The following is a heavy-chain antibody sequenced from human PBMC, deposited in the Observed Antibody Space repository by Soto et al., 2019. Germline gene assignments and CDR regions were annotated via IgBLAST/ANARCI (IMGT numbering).Heavy chain of an antibody. CDR1: GFTFGDYA. CDR3: SRYTYTSRYSYYGMDV. Sequence: GGSLRLSCTASGFTFGDYAMSWFRQAPGKGLEWVGVVRSKAYGGTSDYAASVKGRFTISRDDSKSIAYLQMNTLRTEDTAVYYCSRYTYTSRYSYYGMDVWGHGTTVTVSS. CDR2: VRSKAYGGTS. V-gene: IGHV3-49*03. D-gene: IGHD6-19*01. J-gene: IGHJ6*02.